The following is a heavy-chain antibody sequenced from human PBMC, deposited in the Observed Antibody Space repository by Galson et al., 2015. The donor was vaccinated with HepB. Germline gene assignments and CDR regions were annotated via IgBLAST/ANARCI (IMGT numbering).Heavy chain of an antibody. D-gene: IGHD1-1*01. CDR1: RFTFSDYY. V-gene: IGHV3-11*05. J-gene: IGHJ6*02. CDR2: ITSNTGYT. Sequence: SLRLSCAASRFTFSDYYMTWIRQAPGKGLECVSYITSNTGYTNYADSVKGRFTISRDNAENSLYLQMNSLRAEDTAVYYCARAGFQLDSPYGMDVWGQGTAVTVS. CDR3: ARAGFQLDSPYGMDV.